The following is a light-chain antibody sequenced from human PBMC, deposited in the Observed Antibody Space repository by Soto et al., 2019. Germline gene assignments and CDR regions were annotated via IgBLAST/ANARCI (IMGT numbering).Light chain of an antibody. CDR3: QLFDSLFT. Sequence: DIQMTQSPSSLSASVGDRVTITCQASQDISNYLNWYQQRPGKAPSLLIYDASNLETGVPSRFSGSGSGTDFTFAISSLQPEDIARYYCQLFDSLFTFGPGTKVDIK. CDR2: DAS. CDR1: QDISNY. J-gene: IGKJ3*01. V-gene: IGKV1-33*01.